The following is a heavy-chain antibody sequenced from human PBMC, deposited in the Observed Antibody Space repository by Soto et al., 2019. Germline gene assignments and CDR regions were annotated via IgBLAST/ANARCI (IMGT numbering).Heavy chain of an antibody. Sequence: QVQLVESGGGVVQPGRSLRLSCAASGFTFSSYGMHWVCQAPGKGLEWVALIAYDEFNKYYADSVKGRFTISRDNSKNTLYLEMNSLTVEDTAVYYCAKGPVFGVGSGFDSWGQGILVTVSS. CDR2: IAYDEFNK. D-gene: IGHD3-3*01. CDR3: AKGPVFGVGSGFDS. CDR1: GFTFSSYG. V-gene: IGHV3-30*18. J-gene: IGHJ4*02.